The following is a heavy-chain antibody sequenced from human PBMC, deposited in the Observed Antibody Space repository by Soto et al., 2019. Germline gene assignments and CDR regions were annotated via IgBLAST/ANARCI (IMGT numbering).Heavy chain of an antibody. J-gene: IGHJ6*02. Sequence: ASVKVSCKASGYSFTSYAFSWVRQAPGQGLAWMWWINGYNGNTNYAEQLQGRVTMTKDTSTKTAYMELSSLRPDDKAVYYCGSAGRRGFRNYISMDVRGRGTTVTLSS. CDR1: GYSFTSYA. CDR3: GSAGRRGFRNYISMDV. V-gene: IGHV1-18*04. CDR2: INGYNGNT. D-gene: IGHD3-10*01.